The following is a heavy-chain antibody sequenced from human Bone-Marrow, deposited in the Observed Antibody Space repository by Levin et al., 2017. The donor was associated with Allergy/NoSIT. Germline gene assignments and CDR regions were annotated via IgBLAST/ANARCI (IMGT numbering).Heavy chain of an antibody. CDR3: ARRPRRRIFEANYGMDV. CDR2: ISAYNGNT. D-gene: IGHD3-3*01. V-gene: IGHV1-18*01. Sequence: ASVKVSCKASGYTFTSYGISWVRQAPGQGLEWMGWISAYNGNTNYAQKLQGRVTMTTDTSTSTAYMELRSLRSDDTAVYYCARRPRRRIFEANYGMDVWGQGTTVTVSS. J-gene: IGHJ6*02. CDR1: GYTFTSYG.